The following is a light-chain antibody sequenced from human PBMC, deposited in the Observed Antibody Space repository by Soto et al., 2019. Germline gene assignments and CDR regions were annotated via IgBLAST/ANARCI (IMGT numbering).Light chain of an antibody. CDR3: QQRSNWPRT. J-gene: IGKJ1*01. V-gene: IGKV3-11*01. CDR1: QSVNTY. CDR2: DAS. Sequence: VLTQSPATLSLSPGERATLSCRASQSVNTYLGWYQQKPGQAPRLLIYDASNRATGIPARFSGSGSGTDFTLTISSLEPEDFAVYYCQQRSNWPRTFGQGTKVDIK.